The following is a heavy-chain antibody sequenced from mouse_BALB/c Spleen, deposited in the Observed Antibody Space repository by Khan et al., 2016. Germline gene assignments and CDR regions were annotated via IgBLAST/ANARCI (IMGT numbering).Heavy chain of an antibody. J-gene: IGHJ2*01. CDR2: ISYDGNN. Sequence: EVQLQESGPGLVKPSQSLSLTCSVTGYSITSGYYWNWIRQFPGNKLEWMGYISYDGNNNYNPSLKNRISSTRDTTKNTFFLKLNSVNTADTATYYCARWDYGSRRYYFDYWGQGPTLTVSS. D-gene: IGHD1-1*01. CDR3: ARWDYGSRRYYFDY. CDR1: GYSITSGYY. V-gene: IGHV3-6*02.